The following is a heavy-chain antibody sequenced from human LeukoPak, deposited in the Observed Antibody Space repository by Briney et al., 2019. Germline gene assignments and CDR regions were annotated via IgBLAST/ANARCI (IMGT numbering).Heavy chain of an antibody. J-gene: IGHJ4*02. Sequence: GGSLRLSCAASGFTFSNAWMSWVRQAPGKGLEWVGRIKSKTDGGTTDYAAPVKGRFTISRDDSKNTLYLQMNSLKTEDTAVYYCTTVTGELLFYYFDYWGQGTLVTVSS. V-gene: IGHV3-15*01. CDR3: TTVTGELLFYYFDY. CDR1: GFTFSNAW. CDR2: IKSKTDGGTT. D-gene: IGHD1-26*01.